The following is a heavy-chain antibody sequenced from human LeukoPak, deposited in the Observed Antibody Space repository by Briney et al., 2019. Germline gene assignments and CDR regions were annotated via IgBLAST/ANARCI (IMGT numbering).Heavy chain of an antibody. V-gene: IGHV4-34*01. CDR1: GFRFSGYW. Sequence: GSLRLSCAASGFRFSGYWMTWIRQPPGKGLEWIGEINHSGSTNYNPSLKSRVTISVDTSKNQFSLKLSSVTAADTAVYYCARELGSSWYRYYYGMDVWGQGTTVTVSS. CDR3: ARELGSSWYRYYYGMDV. J-gene: IGHJ6*02. CDR2: INHSGST. D-gene: IGHD6-13*01.